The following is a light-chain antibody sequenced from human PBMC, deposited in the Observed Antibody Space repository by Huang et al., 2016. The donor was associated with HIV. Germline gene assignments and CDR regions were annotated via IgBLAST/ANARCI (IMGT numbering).Light chain of an antibody. CDR2: DVS. Sequence: EIVMTQSPPTLSASPGERDTLSCRASQSVKRLAWYQQRPGQAPKLIVYDVSSRATGTPARFSGSGSGTDFTLTINTLQSEDFALYYCQQYDDWPPWSFGQGTRVDMK. J-gene: IGKJ1*01. V-gene: IGKV3-15*01. CDR1: QSVKR. CDR3: QQYDDWPPWS.